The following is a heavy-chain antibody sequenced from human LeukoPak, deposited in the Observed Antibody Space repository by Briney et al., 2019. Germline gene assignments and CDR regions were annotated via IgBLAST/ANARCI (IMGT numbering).Heavy chain of an antibody. Sequence: PSETLSLTCAVSGASIGTTGYFWGRLRQPPGKGLEWIGSMYHSGNPYYNPSLKSPVTISIDMSKNQFSLNLSSVTAADTAVYFCARQNMYSKQVQHAFDIWGQGTMVTVAS. CDR3: ARQNMYSKQVQHAFDI. CDR2: MYHSGNP. V-gene: IGHV4-39*01. D-gene: IGHD2/OR15-2a*01. J-gene: IGHJ3*02. CDR1: GASIGTTGYF.